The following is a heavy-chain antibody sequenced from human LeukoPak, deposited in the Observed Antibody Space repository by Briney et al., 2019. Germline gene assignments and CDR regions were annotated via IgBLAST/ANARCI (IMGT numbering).Heavy chain of an antibody. D-gene: IGHD2-8*02. CDR1: GGSISSSSYY. J-gene: IGHJ3*02. CDR2: ISYDGSNK. CDR3: AREGYWASDI. Sequence: PSETLSLTCTVSGGSISSSSYYWGWVRQAPGKGLEWVAFISYDGSNKYYGESVKGRFTISRDNSKNTLYLQMNSLRAEDTAVYYCAREGYWASDIWGQGTMVTVSS. V-gene: IGHV3-30-3*01.